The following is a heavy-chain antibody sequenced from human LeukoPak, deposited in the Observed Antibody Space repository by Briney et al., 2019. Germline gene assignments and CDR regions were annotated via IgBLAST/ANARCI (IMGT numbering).Heavy chain of an antibody. J-gene: IGHJ4*02. CDR1: GYSFSSYW. V-gene: IGHV5-51*01. CDR3: ARQAKDTSGSYWVDY. D-gene: IGHD3-10*01. Sequence: GESLKISCKGSGYSFSSYWIGWVCQMPGKGLEWMGIIHPGDSDTRYSPSFQGQVTISADKFITTAYLQWSSLRASDTAIYYCARQAKDTSGSYWVDYWSQGTLVTVSS. CDR2: IHPGDSDT.